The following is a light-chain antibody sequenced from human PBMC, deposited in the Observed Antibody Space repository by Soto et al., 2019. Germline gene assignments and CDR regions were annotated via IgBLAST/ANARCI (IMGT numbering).Light chain of an antibody. CDR1: DSDIGSYNY. Sequence: QSALTQPASVSGSSGQSITISCSGTDSDIGSYNYVSWYQQHPGRAPKLIVFEVSNRPSGISDRFSGSKSGNTASLTISGLQTEDEAVYYCNSFTSSNSLPYVFGTGTKLTVL. CDR3: NSFTSSNSLPYV. CDR2: EVS. J-gene: IGLJ1*01. V-gene: IGLV2-14*01.